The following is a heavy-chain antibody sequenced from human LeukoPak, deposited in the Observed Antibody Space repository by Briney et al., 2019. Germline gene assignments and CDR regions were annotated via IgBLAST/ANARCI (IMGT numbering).Heavy chain of an antibody. CDR1: GYKFNAYW. CDR3: ARPNITSYYDSRGYDAFDV. V-gene: IGHV5-51*01. D-gene: IGHD3-22*01. Sequence: GESLKISCKGSGYKFNAYWIAWVRQMPGKGLEWMGIIYPDDSDTRYGPSFQGQVTISADKSVSIAYLRWSSLKASDTAMYYCARPNITSYYDSRGYDAFDVWGQGTMVIVSS. J-gene: IGHJ3*01. CDR2: IYPDDSDT.